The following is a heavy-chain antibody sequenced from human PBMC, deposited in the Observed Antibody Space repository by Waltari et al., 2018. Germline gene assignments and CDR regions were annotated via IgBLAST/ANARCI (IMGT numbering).Heavy chain of an antibody. Sequence: QVQLVESGGGVVQPGRSLRLSCAASGFTFSSYGMHWVRQAPGKGLEWVAVIWDDGSNKYYADSVKGRFTISRDNSKNTLYLQMNSLRAEDTAVYYCARDFRVAARWCGYWGQGTLVTVSS. CDR3: ARDFRVAARWCGY. CDR1: GFTFSSYG. V-gene: IGHV3-33*01. D-gene: IGHD6-6*01. CDR2: IWDDGSNK. J-gene: IGHJ4*02.